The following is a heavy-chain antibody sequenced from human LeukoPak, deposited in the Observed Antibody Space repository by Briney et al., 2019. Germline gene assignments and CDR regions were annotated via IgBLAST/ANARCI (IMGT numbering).Heavy chain of an antibody. V-gene: IGHV3-23*01. D-gene: IGHD6-13*01. Sequence: PGGSLRLSCAASGFTFSSHAMSWVRQAPGKGLEWVSAITSGSGSNVYYTDSLKGRFTISGDNSKNTLYLHMNSLRAEDTAVYYCARHGSWSFDYWGQGTLLTVSA. J-gene: IGHJ4*02. CDR3: ARHGSWSFDY. CDR1: GFTFSSHA. CDR2: ITSGSGSNV.